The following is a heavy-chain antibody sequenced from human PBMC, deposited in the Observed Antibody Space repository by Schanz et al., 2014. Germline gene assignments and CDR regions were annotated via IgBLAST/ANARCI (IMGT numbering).Heavy chain of an antibody. CDR1: GYTLTGFG. Sequence: QVQLVESGAEVKKPGASVKVSCKASGYTLTGFGVSWVRQAPGQGLEWMGWISVYNGNTNYAQKYQGRVTMTTDTSTNPPLMDFGSLLSSLSSFLFFPSVKQYCNSINCYTSFDYWGQGTLVTVSS. CDR3: PSVKQYCNSINCYTSFDY. J-gene: IGHJ4*02. D-gene: IGHD2-2*02. V-gene: IGHV1-18*01. CDR2: ISVYNGNT.